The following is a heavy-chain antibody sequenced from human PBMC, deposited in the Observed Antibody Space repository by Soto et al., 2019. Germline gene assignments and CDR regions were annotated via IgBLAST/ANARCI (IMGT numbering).Heavy chain of an antibody. CDR1: GFTFSSYA. Sequence: EVQLLESGGGVVQPGGSLILSCAASGFTFSSYAMSWVRQEPGKGLVWVSAMSGGGGSTDYADSVKGRFTISRDNSKNTLSLEMTSLRAEDTAVYYCTKLRTITTGASDCWGQGTLVTVSS. D-gene: IGHD1-1*01. CDR3: TKLRTITTGASDC. J-gene: IGHJ4*02. V-gene: IGHV3-23*01. CDR2: MSGGGGST.